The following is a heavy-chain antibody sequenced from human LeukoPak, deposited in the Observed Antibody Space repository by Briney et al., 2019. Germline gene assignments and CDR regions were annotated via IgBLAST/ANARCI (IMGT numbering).Heavy chain of an antibody. Sequence: SETLSLTCTVSGDSLGSGNYYWSWIRQPPGKGLEWIGYIHYSGYTNYNPSLKSRVTISVDTSRNQFSLNLNSVTAADTAVYYCARGERPGPDYWGQGALVTVSS. D-gene: IGHD2-8*02. CDR3: ARGERPGPDY. V-gene: IGHV4-61*01. CDR1: GDSLGSGNYY. J-gene: IGHJ4*02. CDR2: IHYSGYT.